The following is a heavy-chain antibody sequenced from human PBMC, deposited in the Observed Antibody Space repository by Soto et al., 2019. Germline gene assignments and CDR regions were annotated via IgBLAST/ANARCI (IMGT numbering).Heavy chain of an antibody. D-gene: IGHD2-8*01. CDR3: ARVNAMDV. V-gene: IGHV1-69*01. J-gene: IGHJ6*02. Sequence: QVQSVQSGAEVKKPGSSVKVSCKASVGTFSSFAINWMRQAPGQGLQWMGGIIPILGTPNYAQRFQVRVTITADESTSTACLELSSLSSEDTAVYYCARVNAMDVCGQGTAVTVSS. CDR1: VGTFSSFA. CDR2: IIPILGTP.